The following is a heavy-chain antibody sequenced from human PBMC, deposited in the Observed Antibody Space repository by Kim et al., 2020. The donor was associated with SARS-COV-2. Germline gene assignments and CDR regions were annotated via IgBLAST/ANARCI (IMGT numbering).Heavy chain of an antibody. J-gene: IGHJ5*02. CDR1: EFTFSSYA. D-gene: IGHD3-9*01. CDR2: IHGSGNT. Sequence: GGSLRLSCAASEFTFSSYAMDWVRQVPGKGLEWVSSIHGSGNTFYAGSVKGRFTISRDKSRDTLYLQMNNLRAEDTAVYYCAKLNRANLDWLPYDSWGQGTLVIVSS. V-gene: IGHV3-23*01. CDR3: AKLNRANLDWLPYDS.